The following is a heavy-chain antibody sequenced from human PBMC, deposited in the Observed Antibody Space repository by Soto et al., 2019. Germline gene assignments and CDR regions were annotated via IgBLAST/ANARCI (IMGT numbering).Heavy chain of an antibody. D-gene: IGHD3-3*01. J-gene: IGHJ4*02. Sequence: QITLKESGPTLMKPTQTLTLTCTFSGFSRDTIGVGVGWIRQPPGKALEWLALIYWDDDDRYSPSLKSRLTVTKDTSRNQVVLTLANVDPVDTATYYCTHCTYDFSSASVYYFDYWGQATPVTVSS. CDR2: IYWDDDD. CDR1: GFSRDTIGVG. V-gene: IGHV2-5*02. CDR3: THCTYDFSSASVYYFDY.